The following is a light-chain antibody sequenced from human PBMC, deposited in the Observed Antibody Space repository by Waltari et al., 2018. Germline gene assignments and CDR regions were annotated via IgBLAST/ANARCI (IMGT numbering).Light chain of an antibody. J-gene: IGKJ2*01. CDR3: MQPLQNPYT. V-gene: IGKV2-28*01. CDR1: QSLLHSNGYNY. CDR2: LGS. Sequence: DIVMTQSPLSLPVTPGEPASISCRSSQSLLHSNGYNYLDWYLQKPGQSPQLLIYLGSNRASGVPDRFSGSGSGTDFTLKISRVEAEDVGVYYCMQPLQNPYTFGQGTKLEIK.